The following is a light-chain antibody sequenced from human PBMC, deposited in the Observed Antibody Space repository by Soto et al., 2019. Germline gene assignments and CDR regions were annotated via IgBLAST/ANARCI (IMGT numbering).Light chain of an antibody. CDR1: QDINNS. V-gene: IGKV1-33*01. J-gene: IGKJ4*01. CDR3: QQFDKLPLT. Sequence: DLQMTQSLSSLSASVGDRVTITCQANQDINNSLNWYQQRPGEAPKLLIYDASILEAGVPSRFSGSGSGTTFTLTISSLQPEDLATYFCQQFDKLPLTFGGGTKLELK. CDR2: DAS.